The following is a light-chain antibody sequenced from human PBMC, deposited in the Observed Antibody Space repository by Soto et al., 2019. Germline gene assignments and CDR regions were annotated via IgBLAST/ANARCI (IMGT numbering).Light chain of an antibody. CDR1: QSISSW. Sequence: DIQMTQTPSTLSASAGDRVTITFRASQSISSWLAWYQQKPGRAPKPMIYDASSLESGVPSRFSGSGAGKEFTLTISSLQPDDFATYYCQQYNSYPGTFGQGTMVDVK. V-gene: IGKV1-5*01. CDR2: DAS. J-gene: IGKJ1*01. CDR3: QQYNSYPGT.